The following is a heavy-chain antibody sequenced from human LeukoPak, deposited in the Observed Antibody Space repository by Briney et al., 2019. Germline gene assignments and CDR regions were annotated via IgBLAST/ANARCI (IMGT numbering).Heavy chain of an antibody. CDR2: ISYDGSNK. J-gene: IGHJ3*02. CDR3: VKDPAFDI. V-gene: IGHV3-30*18. Sequence: GGSLRLSCAASGFTFSSYGMHWVRQAPGKGLEWVAVISYDGSNKYYADSVKGRFTIPRDNSKNTLYLQMNSLRAEDTAVYYCVKDPAFDIWGQGTMVTVSS. CDR1: GFTFSSYG.